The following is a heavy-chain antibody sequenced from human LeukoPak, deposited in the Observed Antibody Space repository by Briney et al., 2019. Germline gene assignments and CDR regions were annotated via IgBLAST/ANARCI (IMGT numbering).Heavy chain of an antibody. Sequence: GGSLRLSCAASGFTFSSYAMHWVRQAPGKGLEWVAVISYDGSNKYYADSVKGRFTISRDNSKNTLYLQMNSLRAEDTAVYYCARDNPSGYGMDVWGQGTTVTLSS. CDR2: ISYDGSNK. J-gene: IGHJ6*02. CDR1: GFTFSSYA. CDR3: ARDNPSGYGMDV. V-gene: IGHV3-30-3*01. D-gene: IGHD1-14*01.